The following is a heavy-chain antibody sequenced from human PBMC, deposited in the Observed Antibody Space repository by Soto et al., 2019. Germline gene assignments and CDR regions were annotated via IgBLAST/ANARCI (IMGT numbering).Heavy chain of an antibody. D-gene: IGHD5-18*01. V-gene: IGHV4-30-4*01. CDR1: GGSISSGDYY. CDR3: ARGASIQLWLTGMDV. Sequence: SETLSLTCTVSGGSISSGDYYWSWIRQPPGKGLEWIGYIYYSGSAYYNPSLKSRVTISVDTSKNQFSLKLSSVTAADTAVYYCARGASIQLWLTGMDVWGQGTTVTVSS. CDR2: IYYSGSA. J-gene: IGHJ6*02.